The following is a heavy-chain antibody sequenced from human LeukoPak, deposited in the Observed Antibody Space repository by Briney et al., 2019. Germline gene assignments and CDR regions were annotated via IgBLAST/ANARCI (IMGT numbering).Heavy chain of an antibody. CDR2: ISSSSSTI. CDR3: AREYSSSSGRAFDI. D-gene: IGHD6-6*01. J-gene: IGHJ3*02. CDR1: GSTLSTYT. Sequence: QSGGSLRLSCAASGSTLSTYTMNWVRQAPGKGLQWFSYISSSSSTIYYADSVKGRFTISRDNAKNSLYLQMNSLRDEDTAVYYCAREYSSSSGRAFDIWGQGTMVTVSS. V-gene: IGHV3-48*02.